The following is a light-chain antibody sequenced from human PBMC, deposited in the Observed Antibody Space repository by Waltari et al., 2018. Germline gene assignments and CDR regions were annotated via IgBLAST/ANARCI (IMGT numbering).Light chain of an antibody. CDR2: RNG. CDR1: SSTIGSNY. V-gene: IGLV1-47*01. J-gene: IGLJ3*02. CDR3: VAWDDSLSATV. Sequence: QSVLTQPPSASGTPGQRVTISCSGSSSTIGSNYVYWYQHLPGTAPKLLIYRNGQRPSAVPDRFSGSKSGTSASLAISELRSEDEADYYCVAWDDSLSATVFGGGTKLTVL.